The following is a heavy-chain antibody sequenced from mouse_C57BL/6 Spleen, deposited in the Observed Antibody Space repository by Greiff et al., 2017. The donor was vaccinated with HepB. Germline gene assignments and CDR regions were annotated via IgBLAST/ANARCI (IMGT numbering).Heavy chain of an antibody. CDR3: AGRSSYDYGSSVDY. J-gene: IGHJ2*01. V-gene: IGHV5-17*01. CDR2: ISSGSSTI. Sequence: EVKLVESGGGLVKPGGSLKLSCAASGFTFSDYGMHWVRQAPEKGLEWVAYISSGSSTIYYADTVKGRFTISRDNAKNTLFLQMTSLRSEDTAMYYCAGRSSYDYGSSVDYWGQGTTLTVSS. D-gene: IGHD1-1*01. CDR1: GFTFSDYG.